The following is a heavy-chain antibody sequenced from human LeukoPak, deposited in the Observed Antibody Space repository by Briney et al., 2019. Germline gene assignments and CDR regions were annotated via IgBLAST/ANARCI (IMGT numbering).Heavy chain of an antibody. Sequence: KPSETLSLTCIVSGESVSGGSYYWSSLRQPPGKGLQWIGDISNSGSTNYNPSLKSRLTISVDTSKNQFSLKLTSVTSADTAIYYCARDLSSGWYLTDSFDIWGQGTMVTVSS. J-gene: IGHJ3*02. CDR3: ARDLSSGWYLTDSFDI. V-gene: IGHV4-61*01. CDR1: GESVSGGSYY. CDR2: ISNSGST. D-gene: IGHD6-19*01.